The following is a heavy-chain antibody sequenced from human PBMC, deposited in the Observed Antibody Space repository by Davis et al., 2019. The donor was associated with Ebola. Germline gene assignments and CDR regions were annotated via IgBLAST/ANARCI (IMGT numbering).Heavy chain of an antibody. CDR1: GYTFTSYG. D-gene: IGHD5-18*01. J-gene: IGHJ4*02. Sequence: AASVKVSCKASGYTFTSYGISWVRQAPGQGLEWMGGIIPIFGTANYAQKFQGRVTITADESTSTAYMELSSLRSEDTAVYYCARARQIQLWLFFWGQGTLVTVSS. V-gene: IGHV1-69*13. CDR3: ARARQIQLWLFF. CDR2: IIPIFGTA.